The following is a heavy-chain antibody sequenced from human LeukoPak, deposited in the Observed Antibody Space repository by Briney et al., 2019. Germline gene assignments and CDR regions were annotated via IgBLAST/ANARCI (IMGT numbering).Heavy chain of an antibody. CDR3: ARGRQFYYDSSGPKYYFDS. Sequence: NPSETLSLTCTVPGGSISKYYWSWIRQPAGKGLEWIGRIYTSGSTNYNPSLKSRATMSLDTSKNQFSLKLSSVTAADTAVYYCARGRQFYYDSSGPKYYFDSWGQGTLVTVSS. D-gene: IGHD3-22*01. CDR2: IYTSGST. CDR1: GGSISKYY. V-gene: IGHV4-4*07. J-gene: IGHJ4*02.